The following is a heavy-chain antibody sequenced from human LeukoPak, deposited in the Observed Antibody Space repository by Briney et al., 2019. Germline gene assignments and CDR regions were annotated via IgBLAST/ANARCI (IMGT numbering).Heavy chain of an antibody. CDR2: IYYSGNT. CDR3: ARAPHFFDTSGSRYYFDY. Sequence: SETLSLTCSVSGGSIRSTTYYWGWIRQPPGKGLEWIGSIYYSGNTYYSPSLMSRVTISVDTSKNQFSLNLSSVTAADTAVYYCARAPHFFDTSGSRYYFDYWGQGALVTVSS. J-gene: IGHJ4*02. V-gene: IGHV4-39*07. CDR1: GGSIRSTTYY. D-gene: IGHD3-22*01.